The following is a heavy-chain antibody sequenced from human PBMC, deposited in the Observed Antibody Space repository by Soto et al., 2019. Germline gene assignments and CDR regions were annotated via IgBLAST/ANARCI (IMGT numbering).Heavy chain of an antibody. CDR1: GFAFSTYG. CDR2: IWYDGSIK. CDR3: ARASRPLDY. J-gene: IGHJ4*02. V-gene: IGHV3-33*01. Sequence: PGGSLRLSCVASGFAFSTYGIHWVRQAPGKGLEWVAVIWYDGSIKYYADSVKGRFTISRDNSKNTLYLQMNSLRADDTAVYYCARASRPLDYWGQGTPVTVSS.